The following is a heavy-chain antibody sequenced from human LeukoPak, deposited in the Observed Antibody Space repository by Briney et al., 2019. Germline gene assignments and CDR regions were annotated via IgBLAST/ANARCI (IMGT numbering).Heavy chain of an antibody. V-gene: IGHV4-61*02. CDR1: GGSISSGSYY. CDR2: IYTSGST. CDR3: ARDQISYDSSGMTAFDY. D-gene: IGHD3-22*01. J-gene: IGHJ4*02. Sequence: PSQTLSLTCTVSGGSISSGSYYWSWIRQPAGKGLEWIGRIYTSGSTNYNPSLKSRVTISVDTSKKQFSLKLSSVTAADTAVYYCARDQISYDSSGMTAFDYWGQGTLVTVSS.